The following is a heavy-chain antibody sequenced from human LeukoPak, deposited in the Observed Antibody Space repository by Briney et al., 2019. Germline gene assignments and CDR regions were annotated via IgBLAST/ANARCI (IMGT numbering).Heavy chain of an antibody. Sequence: SETLSLTCAVYGGSFSGYYWSWIRQPPGKGLEWIGEINHSGSTNYNPSLKSRVTISVDTSKNQFSLKLSSVTAADTAVYYCARDPPRGYDAFDIWGQGTMVTVSS. V-gene: IGHV4-34*01. CDR3: ARDPPRGYDAFDI. CDR1: GGSFSGYY. D-gene: IGHD5-18*01. J-gene: IGHJ3*02. CDR2: INHSGST.